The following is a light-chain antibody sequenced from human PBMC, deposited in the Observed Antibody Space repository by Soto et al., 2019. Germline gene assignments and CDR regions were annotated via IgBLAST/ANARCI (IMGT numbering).Light chain of an antibody. CDR2: DAS. CDR3: QQRSNWPPIT. V-gene: IGKV3-11*01. Sequence: IVLTQSPATLSLSPGERATLSCRASQSVSSYLAWYQQKPGQAPRLLIYDASNRATGIPARFSGSGSGTDFTLTISSLEPEDFAVYYCQQRSNWPPITFGQGT. J-gene: IGKJ5*01. CDR1: QSVSSY.